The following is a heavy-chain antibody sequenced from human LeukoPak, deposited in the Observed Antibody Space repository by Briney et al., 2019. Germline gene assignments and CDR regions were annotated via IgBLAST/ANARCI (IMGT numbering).Heavy chain of an antibody. J-gene: IGHJ3*02. CDR3: ARNWGLKAFDI. CDR1: GFTFSSYS. V-gene: IGHV3-21*01. D-gene: IGHD7-27*01. Sequence: TGGSLRLSCAASGFTFSSYSMNWVRQAPGKGLEWVSSISSSSSYIYYADSVKGRFTISRDNAKNSLYLQMNSLRAEDTAVYYCARNWGLKAFDIWGQGTMVTVSS. CDR2: ISSSSSYI.